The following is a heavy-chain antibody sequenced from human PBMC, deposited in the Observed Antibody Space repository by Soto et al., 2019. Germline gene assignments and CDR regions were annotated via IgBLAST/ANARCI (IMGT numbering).Heavy chain of an antibody. V-gene: IGHV5-51*01. CDR3: ARHIAVAGRADYYYAMDV. CDR1: GYSFVDYW. Sequence: PGESLKISCKGSGYSFVDYWVGWVRQVPGKGLEWMGVIYPGDSDTRYSPSFQGQVTISADKSISTAFLQWGSLKASDTAMYYCARHIAVAGRADYYYAMDVWGQGTTVTVSS. D-gene: IGHD6-19*01. CDR2: IYPGDSDT. J-gene: IGHJ6*02.